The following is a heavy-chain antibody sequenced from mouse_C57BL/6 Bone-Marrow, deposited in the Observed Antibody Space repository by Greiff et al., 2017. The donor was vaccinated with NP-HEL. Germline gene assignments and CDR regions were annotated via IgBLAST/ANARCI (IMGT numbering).Heavy chain of an antibody. V-gene: IGHV1-50*01. J-gene: IGHJ2*01. CDR3: ARWGADY. Sequence: QVQLQQPGAELVKPGASVKLSCKASGYTFPSYWMQWVKQRPGQGLEWIGEIDPSDSYTNYNQKFKGKATLTVDTSSSTAYMQLSSLTSEDSAVYYCARWGADYWGQGTTLTVSS. CDR2: IDPSDSYT. CDR1: GYTFPSYW.